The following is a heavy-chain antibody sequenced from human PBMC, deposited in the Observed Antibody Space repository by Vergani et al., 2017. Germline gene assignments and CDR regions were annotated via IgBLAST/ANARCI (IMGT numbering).Heavy chain of an antibody. CDR3: ARDKGDYVWGSLTATTFDY. D-gene: IGHD3-16*01. V-gene: IGHV3-33*01. J-gene: IGHJ4*02. CDR1: GFTFSSYG. Sequence: QVQLVESGGGVVQPGRSLRLSCAASGFTFSSYGMHWVRQAPGKGLEWVAVIWYDGSNKYYADSVKGRFTISRDNSKNTLYLQMNSLRAEDTAVYYCARDKGDYVWGSLTATTFDYWGQGTLVTVSS. CDR2: IWYDGSNK.